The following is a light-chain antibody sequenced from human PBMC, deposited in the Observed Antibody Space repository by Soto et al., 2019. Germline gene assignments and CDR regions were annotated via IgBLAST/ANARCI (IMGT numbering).Light chain of an antibody. CDR2: DVS. CDR1: SSDVGSYKY. CDR3: CSYAGSYTVI. Sequence: QSALTQPRSVSGSPGQSVTISCTGSSSDVGSYKYVSWYQQHPGKAPKLMIYDVSKRPSEVPDRFFGSKSGNTASLTISGLQAEDEADYYCCSYAGSYTVIFGGGTKLTVL. V-gene: IGLV2-11*01. J-gene: IGLJ2*01.